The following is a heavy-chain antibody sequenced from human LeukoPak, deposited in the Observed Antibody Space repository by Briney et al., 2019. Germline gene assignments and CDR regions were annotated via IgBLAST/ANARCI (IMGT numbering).Heavy chain of an antibody. J-gene: IGHJ1*01. CDR3: ARVGLRVVVPAATLGYFQH. Sequence: ASVKVSCKASGYTFTGYYMHWVRQAPGQGLEWMGWINPNSGGTNYAQKFQGRVTMTRDTSISTAYMELSRLRSDDTAVYYCARVGLRVVVPAATLGYFQHWGQGTLVTVSS. V-gene: IGHV1-2*02. CDR2: INPNSGGT. CDR1: GYTFTGYY. D-gene: IGHD2-2*01.